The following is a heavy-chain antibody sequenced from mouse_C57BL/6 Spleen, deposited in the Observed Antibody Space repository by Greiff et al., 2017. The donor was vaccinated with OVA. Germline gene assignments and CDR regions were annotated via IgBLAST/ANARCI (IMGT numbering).Heavy chain of an antibody. V-gene: IGHV1-81*01. CDR2: IYPRSGNT. CDR1: GYTFTSYG. CDR3: AGLGYYGSDARDD. D-gene: IGHD1-1*01. J-gene: IGHJ4*01. Sequence: QVQLQQSGAELARPGASVKLSCKASGYTFTSYGIRWVKQRTGQGLEWIGEIYPRSGNTYYNEKFKGKATLTADKSSSTAYMELLSLTSEDSAVYYCAGLGYYGSDARDDWGQGTSVTVSS.